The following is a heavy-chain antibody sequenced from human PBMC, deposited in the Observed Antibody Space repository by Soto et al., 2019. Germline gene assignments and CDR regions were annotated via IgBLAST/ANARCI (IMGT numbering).Heavy chain of an antibody. CDR3: ARSRPLYYYDSSGYWFDP. D-gene: IGHD3-22*01. CDR1: GYTFTSYD. V-gene: IGHV1-8*01. Sequence: ASVKVSCKASGYTFTSYDINWVRQATGQGLEWMGWMNPNSGNTGYAQKFQGRVTMTRNTSISKAYMELSSLRSEDTAVYYCARSRPLYYYDSSGYWFDPWGQGTLVTVSS. J-gene: IGHJ5*02. CDR2: MNPNSGNT.